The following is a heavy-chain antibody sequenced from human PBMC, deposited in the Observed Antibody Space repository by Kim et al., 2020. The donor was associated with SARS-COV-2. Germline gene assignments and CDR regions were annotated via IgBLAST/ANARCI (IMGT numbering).Heavy chain of an antibody. D-gene: IGHD2-15*01. CDR3: ARSGCSGGTCDDDWFDS. Sequence: DGVRGRFTISKDSAKNSLQLQMSSLRAEDTALYFCARSGCSGGTCDDDWFDSWGQGTLVTVSS. V-gene: IGHV3-20*03. J-gene: IGHJ5*01.